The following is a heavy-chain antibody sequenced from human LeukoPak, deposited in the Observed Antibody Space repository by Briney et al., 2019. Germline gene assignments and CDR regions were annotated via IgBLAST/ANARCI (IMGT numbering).Heavy chain of an antibody. CDR1: GFTFSSYS. CDR2: ISSSSSYI. J-gene: IGHJ4*02. D-gene: IGHD4-17*01. V-gene: IGHV3-21*01. CDR3: ARDRALEDYGEIDY. Sequence: GGSLRLSCAASGFTFSSYSMNWVRQAPGKGLEWVSSISSSSSYIYYADSVKGRFTISRDNAKNSLYLQMNSLRAEDTAVYYCARDRALEDYGEIDYWGQGTLVTVSS.